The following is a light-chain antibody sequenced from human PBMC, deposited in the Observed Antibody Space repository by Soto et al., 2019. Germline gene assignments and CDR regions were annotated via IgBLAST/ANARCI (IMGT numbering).Light chain of an antibody. CDR1: QSISSS. CDR2: GAA. J-gene: IGKJ1*01. Sequence: DTQMTQSPSSLSASVGDRVTITCRASQSISSSLNWYQQRPGNAPKLLIYGAASLQSGVPSRFSGSRSGTDFTLTISSLQPEVFATYYCQQSFNSPWTLGQGTNLDIK. CDR3: QQSFNSPWT. V-gene: IGKV1-39*01.